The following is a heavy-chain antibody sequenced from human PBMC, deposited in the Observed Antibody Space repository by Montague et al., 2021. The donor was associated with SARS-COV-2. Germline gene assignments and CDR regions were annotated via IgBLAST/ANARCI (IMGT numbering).Heavy chain of an antibody. CDR3: ARIRDYDILTGSYAGFDY. J-gene: IGHJ4*02. CDR2: IDWDDDK. Sequence: PAVVKPTKTLTLTCTFSGFSLSTSGMCVSWIRQPPGKALEWLALIDWDDDKYYSTSLKTRLTISKDTSKSQVVLTVTNMDPVDTATYYCARIRDYDILTGSYAGFDYWGQGTLVTVSS. D-gene: IGHD3-9*01. CDR1: GFSLSTSGMC. V-gene: IGHV2-70*01.